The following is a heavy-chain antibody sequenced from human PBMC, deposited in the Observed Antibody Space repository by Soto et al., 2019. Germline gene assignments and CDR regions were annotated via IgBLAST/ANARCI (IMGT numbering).Heavy chain of an antibody. Sequence: QVQLLQSGAEVKKPGSSVKVSCQVSGGAFTNYSLNWVRHAPGQGLEWLGGIIPLHNTSNYSLKFVGRSSVTADISTSTVYMFLSGLTSDDTATYYCASWSNWNPLYDHGMDVWGQGTTVTVSS. CDR3: ASWSNWNPLYDHGMDV. D-gene: IGHD1-20*01. CDR1: GGAFTNYS. V-gene: IGHV1-69*06. CDR2: IIPLHNTS. J-gene: IGHJ6*02.